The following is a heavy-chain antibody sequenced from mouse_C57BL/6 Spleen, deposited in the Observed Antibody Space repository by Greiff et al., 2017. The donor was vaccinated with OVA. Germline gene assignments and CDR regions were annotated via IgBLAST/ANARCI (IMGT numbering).Heavy chain of an antibody. CDR2: IHPNSGST. J-gene: IGHJ4*01. Sequence: VQLQQPGAELVKPGASVKLSCKASGYTFTSYWMHWVKQRPGQGLEWIGMIHPNSGSTNYNEKFKSKATLTVDKSSSTAYMQLSSLTSEDSAVYYCARGVTHYAMDYWGQGTSVAVSS. D-gene: IGHD2-3*01. V-gene: IGHV1-64*01. CDR3: ARGVTHYAMDY. CDR1: GYTFTSYW.